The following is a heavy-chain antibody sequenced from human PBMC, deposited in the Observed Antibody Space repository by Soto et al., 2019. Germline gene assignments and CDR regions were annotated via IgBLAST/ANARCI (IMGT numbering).Heavy chain of an antibody. CDR1: GYTFTRSG. D-gene: IGHD5-12*01. Sequence: QVQLVQSGAEVKKPGASVKVSCKASGYTFTRSGISWVRQAPGQGLEWMGWISTYNGDTNYAQTFPGRVTLTTDTSTSTVHMEVRSLRSDDTAVYYCARERVAPYYYYGMDVWGQGTPVTVSS. CDR3: ARERVAPYYYYGMDV. J-gene: IGHJ6*02. CDR2: ISTYNGDT. V-gene: IGHV1-18*01.